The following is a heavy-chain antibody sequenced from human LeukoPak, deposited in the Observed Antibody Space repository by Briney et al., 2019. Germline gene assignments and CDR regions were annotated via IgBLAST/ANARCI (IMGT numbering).Heavy chain of an antibody. V-gene: IGHV3-74*01. J-gene: IGHJ4*02. D-gene: IGHD1-26*01. CDR1: GFTFSSYW. CDR3: AKDGGTHFDH. Sequence: GGSLRLSCAASGFTFSSYWMHWVRQAPGKGLVWVSRINSDGTATSYADSVKGRFSISRDNAKNTVHLEMNSLRADDTAVYYCAKDGGTHFDHWGQGTLVTVSS. CDR2: INSDGTAT.